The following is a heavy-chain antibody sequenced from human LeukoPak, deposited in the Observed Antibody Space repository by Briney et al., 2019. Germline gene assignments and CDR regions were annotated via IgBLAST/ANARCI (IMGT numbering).Heavy chain of an antibody. Sequence: PSETLSLTCTVSGGSISSSSYYWGWIRQPPGKGLEWIGSIYYSGSTYYNPSLKSRVTISVDTSKNQFSLKLSSVTAADTAVYYCARGHVYSSGWYSGDFDYWGQGTLVTVSS. D-gene: IGHD6-19*01. CDR3: ARGHVYSSGWYSGDFDY. CDR2: IYYSGST. V-gene: IGHV4-39*07. J-gene: IGHJ4*02. CDR1: GGSISSSSYY.